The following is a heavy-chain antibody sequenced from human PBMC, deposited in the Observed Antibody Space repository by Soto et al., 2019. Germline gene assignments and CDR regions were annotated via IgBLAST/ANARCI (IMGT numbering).Heavy chain of an antibody. D-gene: IGHD2-21*01. CDR3: ARLCGGTNSLFRGSNWFDP. CDR1: GDSISSGGYS. V-gene: IGHV4-30-2*01. CDR2: IYHTGST. J-gene: IGHJ5*02. Sequence: QLQLQESGSGLVKPSQTLSLTCDVSGDSISSGGYSWSWIRQPAGKGLEWIGYIYHTGSTYYSPSLKTRVTMSVDRSKTQFSVILNSVTAADTAVYYCARLCGGTNSLFRGSNWFDPWGQGILVIVSS.